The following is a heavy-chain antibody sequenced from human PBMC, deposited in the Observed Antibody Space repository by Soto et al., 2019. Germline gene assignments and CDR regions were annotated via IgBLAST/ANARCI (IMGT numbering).Heavy chain of an antibody. Sequence: SETLSLTCAVYGGSFSGYYWTWIRQPPGKGLEWIGEIYHSGSTNYNPSLKSRVTISVDTSKNQFSLKLSSVTAADTAVYYCARGPVKSYDDVWGSPARSAYFDYWAQRTLVTVSS. CDR3: ARGPVKSYDDVWGSPARSAYFDY. CDR2: IYHSGST. CDR1: GGSFSGYY. V-gene: IGHV4-34*01. J-gene: IGHJ4*02. D-gene: IGHD3-16*01.